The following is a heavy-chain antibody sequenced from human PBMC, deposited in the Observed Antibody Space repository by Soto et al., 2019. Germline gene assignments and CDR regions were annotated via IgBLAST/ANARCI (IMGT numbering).Heavy chain of an antibody. CDR2: ISYDGSKK. CDR3: AQGVGSTLQNYYYYGMDV. CDR1: GFTFSNYA. Sequence: GGSLRLSCAAPGFTFSNYAMHWVRQAPGKGLEWVAVISYDGSKKYYADSVKGRFTISRDNSKNTLYLQMNSLRGEDTAVYYCAQGVGSTLQNYYYYGMDVWGQGTTVTVSS. J-gene: IGHJ6*02. D-gene: IGHD1-26*01. V-gene: IGHV3-30*18.